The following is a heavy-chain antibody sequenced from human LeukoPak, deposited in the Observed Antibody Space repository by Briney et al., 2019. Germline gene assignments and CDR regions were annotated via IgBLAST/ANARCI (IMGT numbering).Heavy chain of an antibody. CDR3: ARTSILTGYPHYYYYGMDV. CDR2: INPNSGGT. Sequence: ASVKVSCKASGYTFTSYGISWVRQAPGQGLEWMGWINPNSGGTNYAQKFQGRVTMTRDTSISTAYVELSRLRSDDTAVYYCARTSILTGYPHYYYYGMDVWGQGTTVTVSS. CDR1: GYTFTSYG. D-gene: IGHD3-9*01. J-gene: IGHJ6*02. V-gene: IGHV1-2*02.